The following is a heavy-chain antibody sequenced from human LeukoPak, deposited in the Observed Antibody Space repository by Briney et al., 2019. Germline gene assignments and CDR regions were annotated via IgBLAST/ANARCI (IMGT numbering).Heavy chain of an antibody. D-gene: IGHD3-10*01. CDR1: GGSISGYS. CDR2: FHNSRTT. CDR3: ARGHLGLTP. J-gene: IGHJ5*02. Sequence: KPSETPSLTCTVSGGSISGYSWTWIRQPPGQGLEWIGYFHNSRTTSYNPSLTGRVIISVDTAMDQISLKLSSVTAADTAVYYCARGHLGLTPWGQGTLVTVSS. V-gene: IGHV4-59*01.